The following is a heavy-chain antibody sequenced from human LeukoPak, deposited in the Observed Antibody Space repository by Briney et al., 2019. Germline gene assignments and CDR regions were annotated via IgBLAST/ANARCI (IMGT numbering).Heavy chain of an antibody. CDR1: GFAVSIYW. J-gene: IGHJ4*02. CDR3: ARIGYYYGSSGYCSHFDY. CDR2: TNCDGSST. D-gene: IGHD3-22*01. V-gene: IGHV3-74*01. Sequence: SRGSQTLSCAAPGFAVSIYWKHWVSQVPGNVLVWVSRTNCDGSSTSYVDSVKGGVTISIGHARNTLDLQMNDLRAEDTAVYYWARIGYYYGSSGYCSHFDYWGQITMFTVCS.